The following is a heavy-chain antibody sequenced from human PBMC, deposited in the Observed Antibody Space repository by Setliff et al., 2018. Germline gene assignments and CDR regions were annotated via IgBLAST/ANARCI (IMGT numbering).Heavy chain of an antibody. J-gene: IGHJ6*03. CDR3: VREGVDSRSSTDYRYYMDV. CDR1: GYTFRSYG. Sequence: ASVKVSCKASGYTFRSYGISWVRQAPGQGLEWMGWISAYNGFIVYAQKFQGRVTIITDESTSTAFMQLSSLRSEDTAVYYCVREGVDSRSSTDYRYYMDVWGKGTTVTSP. D-gene: IGHD3-22*01. V-gene: IGHV1-18*01. CDR2: ISAYNGFI.